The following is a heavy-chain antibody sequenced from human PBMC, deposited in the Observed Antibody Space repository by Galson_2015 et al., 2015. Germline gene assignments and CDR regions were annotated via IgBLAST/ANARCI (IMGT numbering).Heavy chain of an antibody. D-gene: IGHD2-2*01. V-gene: IGHV1-69*13. CDR2: IIPIFGTA. CDR3: ARDGSTSLYYYYGKDV. J-gene: IGHJ6*02. CDR1: GGTFSSYA. Sequence: SVKVSCKASGGTFSSYAISWVRQAPGQGLEWMGGIIPIFGTANYAQKFQGRVTITADESTSTAYMELSGLRSEDTAVYYCARDGSTSLYYYYGKDVWGQGTTVTVSS.